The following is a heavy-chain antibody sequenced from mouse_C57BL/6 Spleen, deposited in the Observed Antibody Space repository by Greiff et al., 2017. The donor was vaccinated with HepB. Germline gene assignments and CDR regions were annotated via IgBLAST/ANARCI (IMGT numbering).Heavy chain of an antibody. D-gene: IGHD1-1*01. CDR2: ISSGGSYT. Sequence: EVKLMESGGDLVKPGGSLKLSCAASGFTFSSYGMSWVRQTPDKRLEWVATISSGGSYTYYPDSVKGRFTISRDNAKNTLYLQMSSLKSEDTAMYDWARRGGFITTVVEAMDYWGQGTSVTVSS. CDR1: GFTFSSYG. V-gene: IGHV5-6*02. J-gene: IGHJ4*01. CDR3: ARRGGFITTVVEAMDY.